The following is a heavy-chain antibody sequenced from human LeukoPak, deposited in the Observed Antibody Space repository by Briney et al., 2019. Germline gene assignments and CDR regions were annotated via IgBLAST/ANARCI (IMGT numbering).Heavy chain of an antibody. V-gene: IGHV3-48*03. J-gene: IGHJ4*02. D-gene: IGHD6-19*01. CDR1: GFPFNIYD. CDR2: IGSSGTTI. CDR3: ALLAVASDCDY. Sequence: GGSLRLSCAVSGFPFNIYDMNWVRQAPGKGLEWVSNIGSSGTTIYYADSVKGRFSISRDNAKSSLYLQMNSLRVEDTAVYYCALLAVASDCDYWGQGALVTVSS.